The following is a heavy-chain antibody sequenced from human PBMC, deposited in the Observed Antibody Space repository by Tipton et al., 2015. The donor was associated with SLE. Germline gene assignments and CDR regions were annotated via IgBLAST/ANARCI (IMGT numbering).Heavy chain of an antibody. CDR2: INHSGST. D-gene: IGHD3-16*02. CDR1: GGSFSGYY. CDR3: ARRDAFGGVVVRGFDY. J-gene: IGHJ4*02. V-gene: IGHV4-34*01. Sequence: TLSLTCAVYGGSFSGYYWSWIRQPPGKGLEWIGEINHSGSTNYNPSLKSRVTISVDTSKNQFSLKLSSVTAADTAVYYCARRDAFGGVVVRGFDYWGQGTLVTVSS.